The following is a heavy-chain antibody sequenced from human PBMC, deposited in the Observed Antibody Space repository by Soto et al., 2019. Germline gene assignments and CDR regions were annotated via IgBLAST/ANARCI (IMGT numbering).Heavy chain of an antibody. V-gene: IGHV2-5*01. CDR2: IYWSDET. CDR3: AHSFYGSHKYHRAILGY. Sequence: QITLKESGPTLVKPTQTLTLTCTFSGFSLSSTGLGVGWIRHPPGKALEWLALIYWSDETRYSPSLKNRLTITKDSSKNLVVLTLTDMDPVDTGTYYCAHSFYGSHKYHRAILGYWGQGTLVTVSS. D-gene: IGHD3-10*01. J-gene: IGHJ4*02. CDR1: GFSLSSTGLG.